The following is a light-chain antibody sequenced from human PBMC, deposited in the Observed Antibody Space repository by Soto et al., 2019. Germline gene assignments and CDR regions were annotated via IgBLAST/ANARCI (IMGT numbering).Light chain of an antibody. J-gene: IGKJ1*01. CDR1: ESVSRF. V-gene: IGKV1-39*01. CDR3: QQTHSAPRT. Sequence: DIHMTQSPSSLSASVGDGVTITCRASESVSRFLNWYQQKPVKAPHLLIIGASTLHEGVQSRLRGSGSGKECTLTISSVQPEDFAIYYCQQTHSAPRTFGQGTRLDIK. CDR2: GAS.